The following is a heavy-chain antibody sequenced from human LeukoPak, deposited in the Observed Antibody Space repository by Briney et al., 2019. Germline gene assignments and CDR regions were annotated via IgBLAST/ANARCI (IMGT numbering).Heavy chain of an antibody. D-gene: IGHD6-13*01. CDR2: IYLRGNT. J-gene: IGHJ2*01. V-gene: IGHV4-4*02. CDR3: ARVMGQQLVRRYYWYFDL. CDR1: GGSLTSSTW. Sequence: SGTLSLTCAISGGSLTSSTWWTWVRQPPGKGLEWVGEIYLRGNTNYNPSLESRVSISVDESKNQLSLRLESVTAADTAVYYCARVMGQQLVRRYYWYFDLWGRGTLVTVSS.